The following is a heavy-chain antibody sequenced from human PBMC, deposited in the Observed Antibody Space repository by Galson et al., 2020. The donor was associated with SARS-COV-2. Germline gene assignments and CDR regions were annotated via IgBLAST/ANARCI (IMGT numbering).Heavy chain of an antibody. D-gene: IGHD3-16*01. V-gene: IGHV3-30*04. CDR1: GFTFSSYA. CDR3: AREFLEWGGGGY. Sequence: GGSLRLSCAASGFTFSSYAMHWVRQAPGKGLEWVAVISYDGSNKYYADSVKGRFTISRDNSKNTLYLQMNSLRAEDTAVYYCAREFLEWGGGGYWGQGTLVTVSS. J-gene: IGHJ4*02. CDR2: ISYDGSNK.